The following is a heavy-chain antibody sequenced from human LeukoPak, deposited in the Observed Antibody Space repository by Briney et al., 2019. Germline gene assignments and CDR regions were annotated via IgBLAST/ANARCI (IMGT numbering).Heavy chain of an antibody. CDR2: INTNTGNP. Sequence: ASVKVSCKASEYTFTSYDINWVRQAPGQGLEWTGWINTNTGNPTYAQGFTGRFVFSLDTSVSTAYLQISSLKAEDTAVYYCARDRLFWGVTINNWFDPWGQGTLVTVSS. J-gene: IGHJ5*02. CDR1: EYTFTSYD. V-gene: IGHV7-4-1*02. CDR3: ARDRLFWGVTINNWFDP. D-gene: IGHD3-16*01.